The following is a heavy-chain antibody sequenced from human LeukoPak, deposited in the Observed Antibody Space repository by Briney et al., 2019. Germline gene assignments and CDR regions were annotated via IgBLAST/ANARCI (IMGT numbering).Heavy chain of an antibody. CDR1: GGSISTYY. V-gene: IGHV4-4*08. CDR3: ARSPHNSAWYEKWFDP. Sequence: PSETLSLTCTVSGGSISTYYWSWIRHSPGKGLEWIADISASGGTNYNPSLESRVPVSIDSSKNQFSLKLSSVTAADTAVFYCARSPHNSAWYEKWFDPWGQGTLVTVSS. J-gene: IGHJ5*02. CDR2: ISASGGT. D-gene: IGHD6-19*01.